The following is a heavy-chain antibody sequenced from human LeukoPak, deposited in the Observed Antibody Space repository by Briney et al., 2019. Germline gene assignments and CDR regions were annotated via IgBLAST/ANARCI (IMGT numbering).Heavy chain of an antibody. Sequence: ASVKVSCKASGGTLISYAIRWVRQAPGQGLEGVGRIIPIFGTSNYAQKFQGRVTITTDESTTTAYMELSSLRSEDTAVYYCASSWGPNYDMLTGYYPDFDYWGQGTLVTVSS. D-gene: IGHD3-9*01. V-gene: IGHV1-69*05. CDR2: IIPIFGTS. CDR3: ASSWGPNYDMLTGYYPDFDY. J-gene: IGHJ4*02. CDR1: GGTLISYA.